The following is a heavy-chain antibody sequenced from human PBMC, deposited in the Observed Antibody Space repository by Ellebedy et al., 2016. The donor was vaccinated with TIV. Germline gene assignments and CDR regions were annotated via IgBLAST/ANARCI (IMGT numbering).Heavy chain of an antibody. CDR2: INPKNGGS. J-gene: IGHJ4*02. CDR1: GFTFTGYF. D-gene: IGHD6-25*01. Sequence: AASVKVSCKASGFTFTGYFMHWVRQALGQGLEWMGWINPKNGGSNYALKFQGRVTLTRDTSISTVYMELTRLTSDDTAVYYCARAPAAGLDYWGQGTLVTVFS. V-gene: IGHV1-2*02. CDR3: ARAPAAGLDY.